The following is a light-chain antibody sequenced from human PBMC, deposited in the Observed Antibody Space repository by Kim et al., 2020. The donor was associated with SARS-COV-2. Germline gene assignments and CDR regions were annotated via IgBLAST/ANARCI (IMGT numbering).Light chain of an antibody. Sequence: ATINCKSSKSVLFSSNKKNYLAWYQQKPRQPPKLLIYWASIRESGVPVRFNGSGSGTEFTLTISSLQAEDVAVYYCQQYYSPPQTFGQGTKVEIK. CDR1: KSVLFSSNKKNY. J-gene: IGKJ1*01. V-gene: IGKV4-1*01. CDR2: WAS. CDR3: QQYYSPPQT.